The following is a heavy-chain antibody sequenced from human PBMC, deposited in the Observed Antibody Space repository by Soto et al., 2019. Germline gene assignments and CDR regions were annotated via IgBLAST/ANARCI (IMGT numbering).Heavy chain of an antibody. CDR3: ARDFGRHYGSGSPIGY. Sequence: QVQLVESGGGVVQPGRSLRLSCAASGFTFSSYGMHWVRQAPGKGLEWVAVIWYDGSNKYYADSVKGRFTISRDNSKNTLYLQMNSLRAEDTAVYYCARDFGRHYGSGSPIGYWGQGTLVTVSS. D-gene: IGHD3-10*01. V-gene: IGHV3-33*01. CDR2: IWYDGSNK. J-gene: IGHJ4*02. CDR1: GFTFSSYG.